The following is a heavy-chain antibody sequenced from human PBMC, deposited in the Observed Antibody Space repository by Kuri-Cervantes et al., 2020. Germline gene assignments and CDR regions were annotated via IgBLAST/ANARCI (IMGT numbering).Heavy chain of an antibody. CDR1: GGSTSSGGYY. Sequence: SETLSPTCTASGGSTSSGGYYWSWIRQHPGKGLEWIGYIYYSGSTYYNPSLKSRVTISVDTSKNQFSLKLSSVTAADTAVYYCARVRSLGDYPPRWYFDYWGQGTLVTVSS. CDR2: IYYSGST. D-gene: IGHD4-17*01. V-gene: IGHV4-31*03. CDR3: ARVRSLGDYPPRWYFDY. J-gene: IGHJ4*02.